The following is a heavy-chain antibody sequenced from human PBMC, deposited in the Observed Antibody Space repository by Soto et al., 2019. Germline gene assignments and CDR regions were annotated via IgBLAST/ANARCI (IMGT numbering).Heavy chain of an antibody. J-gene: IGHJ6*02. CDR3: TTVTHSTSYYYYGMDV. Sequence: GALRLSCAASGFTFSNAWMSWVRQAPGKGLEWVGRIKSKTDGGTTDYAAPVKGRFTISRDDSKNTLYLQMNSLKTEDTAVYYCTTVTHSTSYYYYGMDVWGQGTTVTVSS. CDR1: GFTFSNAW. D-gene: IGHD2-2*01. V-gene: IGHV3-15*01. CDR2: IKSKTDGGTT.